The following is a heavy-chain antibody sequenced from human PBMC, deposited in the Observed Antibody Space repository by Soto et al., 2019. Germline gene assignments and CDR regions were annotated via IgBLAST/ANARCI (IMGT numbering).Heavy chain of an antibody. D-gene: IGHD1-1*01. CDR1: GYTFTSYD. CDR2: MNPNSGNT. Sequence: GASVKVSCKASGYTFTSYDINWVRQATGQGLEWMGWMNPNSGNTGYAQKFQGRVTMTRNTSISTAYMELSSLRSEDTAVYYCARERGAYYYYGMDVWGQGTTVTVPS. J-gene: IGHJ6*02. V-gene: IGHV1-8*01. CDR3: ARERGAYYYYGMDV.